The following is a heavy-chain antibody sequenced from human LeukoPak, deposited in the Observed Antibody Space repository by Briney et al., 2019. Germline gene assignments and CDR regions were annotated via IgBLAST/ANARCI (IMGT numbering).Heavy chain of an antibody. CDR1: GYSFTTYW. J-gene: IGHJ4*02. CDR2: IYPGESNI. CDR3: ARHISRSSTSSHFDY. V-gene: IGHV5-51*01. Sequence: GESLKISCQGSGYSFTTYWIGWVRQRPGKGLERMGIIYPGESNIRYSPSFQGQVTISADKSISTAYLQWSSLKASDTAMYYCARHISRSSTSSHFDYWGQGTLVTVFS. D-gene: IGHD6-6*01.